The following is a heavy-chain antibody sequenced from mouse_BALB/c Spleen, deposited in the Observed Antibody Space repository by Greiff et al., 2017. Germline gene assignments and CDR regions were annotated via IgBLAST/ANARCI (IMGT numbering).Heavy chain of an antibody. D-gene: IGHD1-1*01. CDR2: ISSGGSYT. J-gene: IGHJ4*01. CDR1: GFTFSSYG. CDR3: ASPGVTTVAPYAMDY. V-gene: IGHV5-6*01. Sequence: EVQGVESGGDLVKPGGSLKLSCAASGFTFSSYGMSWVRQTPDKRLEWVATISSGGSYTYYPDSVKGRFTISRDNAKNTLYLQMSSLKSEDTAMYYCASPGVTTVAPYAMDYWGQGTSVTVSS.